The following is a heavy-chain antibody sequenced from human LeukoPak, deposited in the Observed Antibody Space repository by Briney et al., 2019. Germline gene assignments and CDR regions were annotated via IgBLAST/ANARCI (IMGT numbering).Heavy chain of an antibody. J-gene: IGHJ4*02. CDR3: ANEGGLLLDY. CDR1: GFTVSSNY. Sequence: GGSLRLSCAASGFTVSSNYMSWVRQAPGKGLEWVSAISGGGGSTYYADSVKGRFTISRDNSKNTLYQQMNSLRAEDTAVYYCANEGGLLLDYWGQGTLVTVSS. V-gene: IGHV3-23*01. CDR2: ISGGGGST. D-gene: IGHD3-22*01.